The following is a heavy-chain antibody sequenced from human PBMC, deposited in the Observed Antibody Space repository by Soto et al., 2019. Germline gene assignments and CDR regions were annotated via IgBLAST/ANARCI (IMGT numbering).Heavy chain of an antibody. CDR1: GGSTISGGYS. CDR2: IYSGTT. CDR3: TREDSGAFFDF. D-gene: IGHD2-15*01. J-gene: IGHJ4*02. Sequence: PSETLSLTCAVSGGSTISGGYSWSWIRQPPGKGLEWIGYIYSGTTHYNPSLESRVTIAMDRSKNQVSLSLKSVTAADTAVYYCTREDSGAFFDFWGQGTMVTVYS. V-gene: IGHV4-30-2*01.